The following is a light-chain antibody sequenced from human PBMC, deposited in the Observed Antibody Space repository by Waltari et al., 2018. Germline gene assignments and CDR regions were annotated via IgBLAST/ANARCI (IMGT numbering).Light chain of an antibody. J-gene: IGLJ3*02. Sequence: QSVLTQPPSVSATPGQRVTISCSGSSPNIGINYISWYQQLPGTAPKLLIYENKKRPSGIPARFSGSKSGTSATLGITGLQTEDEADYYCGTWDNSLSAWVFGGGTKLTVL. CDR3: GTWDNSLSAWV. V-gene: IGLV1-51*02. CDR2: ENK. CDR1: SPNIGINY.